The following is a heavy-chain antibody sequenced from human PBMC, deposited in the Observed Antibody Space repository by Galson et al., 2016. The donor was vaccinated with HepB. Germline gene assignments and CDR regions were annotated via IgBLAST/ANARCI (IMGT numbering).Heavy chain of an antibody. Sequence: SLRLSCAASGFIFTTYDIHWVRQAPGKGLEWVAVISYDGRNKYYADSVEGRFTIARDNSMNTLYLRINSLRVEDTAVYYCAKEEGDEGYSYGLTGYHGMDVWGQGTTVIVSS. D-gene: IGHD5-18*01. CDR3: AKEEGDEGYSYGLTGYHGMDV. CDR2: ISYDGRNK. J-gene: IGHJ6*02. CDR1: GFIFTTYD. V-gene: IGHV3-30*18.